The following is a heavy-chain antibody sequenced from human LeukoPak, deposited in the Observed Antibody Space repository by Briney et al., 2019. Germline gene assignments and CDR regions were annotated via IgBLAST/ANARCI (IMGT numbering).Heavy chain of an antibody. V-gene: IGHV1-8*03. Sequence: ASVKVSCKASGYTFTSYDINWVRQATGQGLEWMGWMNPNSGNTGYAQKFQGRVTITRNTSISTAYMELSSLRSEDTAVYYCARGYSNYGYYFDYWGQGTLVTVSP. CDR1: GYTFTSYD. D-gene: IGHD4-11*01. CDR2: MNPNSGNT. CDR3: ARGYSNYGYYFDY. J-gene: IGHJ4*02.